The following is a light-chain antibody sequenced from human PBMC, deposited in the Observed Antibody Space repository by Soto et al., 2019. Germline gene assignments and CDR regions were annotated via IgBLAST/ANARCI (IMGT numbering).Light chain of an antibody. CDR1: QGIGTY. CDR3: QQVDSYPRT. J-gene: IGKJ1*01. V-gene: IGKV1-9*01. Sequence: SFRASQGIGTYLVWYQQKSGKAPTVLIYASSTLQTGVPSRFSGSGSGTDFSLTISSLHPEDVATYYCQQVDSYPRTFGQGTTVDIK. CDR2: ASS.